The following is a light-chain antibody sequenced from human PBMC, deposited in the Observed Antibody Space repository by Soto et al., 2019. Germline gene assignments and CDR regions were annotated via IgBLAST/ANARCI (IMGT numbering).Light chain of an antibody. CDR3: QQYSIWRT. V-gene: IGKV1-5*01. J-gene: IGKJ1*01. Sequence: DIQMTQSPSTLSASVGDRVTITCRASQTINKWLAWYQQKPGKAPQLLISDASSLQNGVPSRFSGSGSGTEFTLTISSLQSEDFAVYYCQQYSIWRTFGQGTKVDIK. CDR1: QTINKW. CDR2: DAS.